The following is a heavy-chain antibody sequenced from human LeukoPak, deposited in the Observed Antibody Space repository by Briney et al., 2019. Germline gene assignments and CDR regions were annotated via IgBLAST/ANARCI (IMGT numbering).Heavy chain of an antibody. CDR1: GYTFTVYY. J-gene: IGHJ5*02. CDR3: ARGGVAAAGTGWFDP. Sequence: GASVTVSFKASGYTFTVYYMHWVRQAPGQGLEWMGWMNTYSGNTGYAQKFQGRVTITRNTSISTAYMELSSLRSEDTAVYYCARGGVAAAGTGWFDPWGQGTLVTVSS. CDR2: MNTYSGNT. V-gene: IGHV1-8*03. D-gene: IGHD6-13*01.